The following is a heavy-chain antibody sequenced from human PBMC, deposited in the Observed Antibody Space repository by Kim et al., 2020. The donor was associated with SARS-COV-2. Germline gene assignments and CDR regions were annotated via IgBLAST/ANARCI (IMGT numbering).Heavy chain of an antibody. V-gene: IGHV4-31*03. CDR3: ARDSVRWFGELPRGDYYYYGMDV. Sequence: SETLSLTCTVSGGSISSGGYYWSWIRQHPGKGLEWIGYIYYSGSTYYNPSLKSRVTISVDTSKNQFSLKLSSVTAADTAVYYCARDSVRWFGELPRGDYYYYGMDVWGQGTTVTVSS. CDR1: GGSISSGGYY. CDR2: IYYSGST. J-gene: IGHJ6*02. D-gene: IGHD3-10*01.